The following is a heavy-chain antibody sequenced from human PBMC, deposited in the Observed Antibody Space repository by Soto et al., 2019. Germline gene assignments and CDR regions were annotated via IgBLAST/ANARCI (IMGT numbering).Heavy chain of an antibody. CDR3: AKVVNYDFWSGYYRITAPMDV. CDR2: TRNKANNYST. D-gene: IGHD3-3*01. V-gene: IGHV3-72*01. J-gene: IGHJ6*02. CDR1: AFTLSGHH. Sequence: GGSLILSCTASAFTLSGHHMGWFRQAPGKGLEWVGRTRNKANNYSTEYAASVKGRFTISRDDSKNSLYLQMNSLKTEDTAVYYCAKVVNYDFWSGYYRITAPMDVWGQGTTVTVSS.